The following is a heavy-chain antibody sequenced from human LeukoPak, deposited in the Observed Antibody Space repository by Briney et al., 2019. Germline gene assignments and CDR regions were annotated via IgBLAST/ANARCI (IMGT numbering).Heavy chain of an antibody. Sequence: GGSLRLSCSASGSTFSNYAMHWVRKAPGKGLGYVSTINTNGANTYYADSVKGRFTVSRDNPKNTLYLQMSSLRTEDTAVYHCVKSNGHGDAFDISGQGTMVTVSS. J-gene: IGHJ3*02. CDR3: VKSNGHGDAFDI. V-gene: IGHV3-64D*09. CDR1: GSTFSNYA. CDR2: INTNGANT.